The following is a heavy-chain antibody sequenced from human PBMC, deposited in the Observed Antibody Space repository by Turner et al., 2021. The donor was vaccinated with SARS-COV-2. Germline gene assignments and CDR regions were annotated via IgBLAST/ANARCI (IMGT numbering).Heavy chain of an antibody. CDR2: IYDTGRT. CDR3: AKRRGYCDSTGCNYGMDV. Sequence: QLQLVESGPGLVKPPETLSLTCGGPGGSINSYYWSWTRQSAGKGLEWIGRIYDTGRTNYNPSLKSRVTMSLDTSKNQFSLRLTSVTAADTAGYYCAKRRGYCDSTGCNYGMDVWGQGTTVTVSS. J-gene: IGHJ6*02. V-gene: IGHV4-4*07. CDR1: GGSINSYY. D-gene: IGHD2-2*01.